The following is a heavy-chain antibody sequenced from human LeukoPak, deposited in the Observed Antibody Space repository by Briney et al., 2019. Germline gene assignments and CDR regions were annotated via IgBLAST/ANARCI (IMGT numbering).Heavy chain of an antibody. CDR2: IWYDGNNK. CDR1: GFSFSTYG. CDR3: ARAPPYCSGGACYFDY. Sequence: GGSLRLACAASGFSFSTYGMHWVRQAPGKGLEWVAVIWYDGNNKYYADSVKGRFTISRHNSKNTLFLQMNSLRAEDSAVYYCARAPPYCSGGACYFDYWGQGTLVTVSS. J-gene: IGHJ4*02. V-gene: IGHV3-33*01. D-gene: IGHD2-15*01.